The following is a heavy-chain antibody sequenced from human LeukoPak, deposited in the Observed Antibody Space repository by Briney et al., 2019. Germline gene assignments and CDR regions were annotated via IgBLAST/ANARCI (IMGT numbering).Heavy chain of an antibody. J-gene: IGHJ5*02. V-gene: IGHV3-43*01. CDR1: GFTFDDYT. CDR2: ISWDAART. Sequence: GGSLRLSCAASGFTFDDYTMHWVRQAPGKGLEWVSLISWDAARTYYADSVKGRFTISRDNAKNSLYLQMNSLRAEDTALYYCAKDRTYGYSSSPHFDPWGQGTLVTVSS. CDR3: AKDRTYGYSSSPHFDP. D-gene: IGHD6-13*01.